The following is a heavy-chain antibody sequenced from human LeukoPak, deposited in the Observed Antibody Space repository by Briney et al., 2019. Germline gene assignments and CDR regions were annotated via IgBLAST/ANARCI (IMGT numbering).Heavy chain of an antibody. J-gene: IGHJ6*03. D-gene: IGHD3-9*01. CDR2: IYYSGST. Sequence: SETLSLTCTVSGGSISSSSYYWGWIRQPPGKGLEWIGSIYYSGSTNYKPSLKSRVTISVDTSKNQFSLKLNSVTAADTAVYYCAREKGDATYYDILTGYYTRYYYYYYMDVWGKGTTVTISS. V-gene: IGHV4-39*07. CDR1: GGSISSSSYY. CDR3: AREKGDATYYDILTGYYTRYYYYYYMDV.